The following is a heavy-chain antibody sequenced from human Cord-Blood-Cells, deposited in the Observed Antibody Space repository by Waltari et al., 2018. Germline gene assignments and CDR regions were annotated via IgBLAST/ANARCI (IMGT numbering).Heavy chain of an antibody. J-gene: IGHJ2*01. Sequence: EVQLVESGGGLVKPGGSRRLSCAASGFPFSNAWLSWCRQAPGKGLEWVGRIKSKTDGGTTDYAAPVKGRFTISRDDSKNTLYLQMNSLKTEDTAVYYCTTDPHYWYFDLWGRGTLVTVSS. V-gene: IGHV3-15*01. CDR3: TTDPHYWYFDL. CDR1: GFPFSNAW. CDR2: IKSKTDGGTT.